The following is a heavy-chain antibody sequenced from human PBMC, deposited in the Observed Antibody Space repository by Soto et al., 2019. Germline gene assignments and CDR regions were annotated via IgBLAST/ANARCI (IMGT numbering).Heavy chain of an antibody. Sequence: ESGPTLVNPTQTLTLTCTFSGFSLSTSGMCVSWIRQPPGKALEWLALIDWDDDKYYSTSLKTRLTISKDTSKNQVVLTMTNMDPVDTATYYCARMGLPLTGPYYYYGMDVWGQGTTVTVSS. CDR2: IDWDDDK. D-gene: IGHD2-8*01. CDR1: GFSLSTSGMC. J-gene: IGHJ6*02. V-gene: IGHV2-70*01. CDR3: ARMGLPLTGPYYYYGMDV.